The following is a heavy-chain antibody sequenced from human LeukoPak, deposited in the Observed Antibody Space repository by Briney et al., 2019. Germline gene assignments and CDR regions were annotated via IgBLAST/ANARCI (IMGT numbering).Heavy chain of an antibody. D-gene: IGHD2-2*01. V-gene: IGHV5-51*01. J-gene: IGHJ4*02. CDR1: GYSFTSYW. Sequence: GESLKVSCKGSGYSFTSYWIGWVRQMPGKGLEWMGIIYPGDSDTRYSPSFQGQVTISADKSISTAYLQWSSLKASDTAMYYCARGHIGYCSSTSCSEGGWDYWGQGTLVTVSS. CDR3: ARGHIGYCSSTSCSEGGWDY. CDR2: IYPGDSDT.